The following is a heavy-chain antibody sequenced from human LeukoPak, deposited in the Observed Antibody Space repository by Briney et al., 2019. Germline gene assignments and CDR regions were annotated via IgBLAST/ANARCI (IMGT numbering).Heavy chain of an antibody. Sequence: SGGSLRLSCAASGFTFSSYSMNWVRQAPGKGLEWVSSISSSSSYIYYADSVKGRFTISRDNAKNSLYLQMNSLRAEDTAVYYCAKEGKTRNWNYYQAKPVYWGQGTLVTVSS. CDR2: ISSSSSYI. CDR1: GFTFSSYS. J-gene: IGHJ4*02. V-gene: IGHV3-21*04. D-gene: IGHD1-7*01. CDR3: AKEGKTRNWNYYQAKPVY.